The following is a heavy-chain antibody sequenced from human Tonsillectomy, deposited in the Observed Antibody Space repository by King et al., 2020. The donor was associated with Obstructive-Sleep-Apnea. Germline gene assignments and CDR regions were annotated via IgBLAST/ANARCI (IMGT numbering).Heavy chain of an antibody. CDR2: ITYDGSDK. CDR1: GFTFSEYA. V-gene: IGHV3-30*04. Sequence: VQLVESGGGVVQPGRSLRLSCAASGFTFSEYAIHWVRQAPGKGLEWVTLITYDGSDKYYADSAKGRFTISRDNSKNTVYLQMNSLRAEDTAVYYCARDNLSGATSEYFLYWGQGTLVTVSS. CDR3: ARDNLSGATSEYFLY. J-gene: IGHJ4*02. D-gene: IGHD1-26*01.